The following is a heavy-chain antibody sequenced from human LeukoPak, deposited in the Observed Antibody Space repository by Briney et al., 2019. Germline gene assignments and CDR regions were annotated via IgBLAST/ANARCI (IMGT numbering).Heavy chain of an antibody. J-gene: IGHJ4*02. D-gene: IGHD5-18*01. V-gene: IGHV4-39*07. Sequence: PSETLSLTCTVSGGSISSSSYYWGWIRQPPGKGLECIGSIYYSGSTYYNPSLKSRVTISVDTSKNQFSLKLSSVTAADTAVYYCARDGKGYLQDFDCWGQGSLVTVSS. CDR3: ARDGKGYLQDFDC. CDR1: GGSISSSSYY. CDR2: IYYSGST.